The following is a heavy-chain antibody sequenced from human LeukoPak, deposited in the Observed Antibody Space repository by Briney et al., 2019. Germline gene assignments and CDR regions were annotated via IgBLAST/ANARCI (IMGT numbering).Heavy chain of an antibody. CDR1: GFTFSSYA. D-gene: IGHD3-16*02. Sequence: GGSLRLSCAASGFTFSSYAMHWVRQAPGKGLEWVAVISYDGSNKYYADSVKGRFTISRDNSKNTLYLQMNSLRAEDTAVYYCARDGITLGGVIVYYFDYWGQGTLVTVSS. V-gene: IGHV3-30-3*01. CDR3: ARDGITLGGVIVYYFDY. CDR2: ISYDGSNK. J-gene: IGHJ4*02.